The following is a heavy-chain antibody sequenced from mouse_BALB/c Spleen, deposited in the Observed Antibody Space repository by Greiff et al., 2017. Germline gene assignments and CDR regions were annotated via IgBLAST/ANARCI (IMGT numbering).Heavy chain of an antibody. CDR2: INPSTGYT. CDR3: ARKNGYSAWFAY. J-gene: IGHJ3*01. CDR1: GYTFTSYW. D-gene: IGHD2-3*01. V-gene: IGHV1-7*01. Sequence: QVHVKQSGAELAKPGASVKMSCKASGYTFTSYWMHWVKQRPGQGLEWIGYINPSTGYTEYNQKFKDKATLTADKSSSTAYMQLSSLTSEDSAVYYCARKNGYSAWFAYWGQGTLVTVSA.